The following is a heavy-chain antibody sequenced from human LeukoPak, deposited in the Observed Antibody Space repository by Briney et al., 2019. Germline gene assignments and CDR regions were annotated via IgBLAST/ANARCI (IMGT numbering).Heavy chain of an antibody. V-gene: IGHV3-23*01. CDR3: AKDAYYGDYAPYFDY. CDR2: ISGSGGST. D-gene: IGHD4-17*01. CDR1: GFTFSSHA. J-gene: IGHJ4*02. Sequence: PGGSLRLSCAAAGFTFSSHAMSWVRQAPGKGLEWVSGISGSGGSTYYADSVKGRFTISRDNSKNTLYLQMNSLRAEDTAVYYCAKDAYYGDYAPYFDYWGQGTLVTVSS.